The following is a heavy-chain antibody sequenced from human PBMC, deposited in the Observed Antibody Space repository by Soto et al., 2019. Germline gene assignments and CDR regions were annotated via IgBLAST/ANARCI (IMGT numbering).Heavy chain of an antibody. D-gene: IGHD6-19*01. Sequence: ASVKVSCKASGYTFTGYYMHWVRQAPGQGLEWMGWIIPIFGTANYAQKFQGRVTITADKSTSTAYMELSSLRSEDTAVYYCARIVVVAGTRAFDIWGQGTMVTVSS. CDR1: GYTFTGYY. CDR2: IIPIFGTA. J-gene: IGHJ3*02. V-gene: IGHV1-69*06. CDR3: ARIVVVAGTRAFDI.